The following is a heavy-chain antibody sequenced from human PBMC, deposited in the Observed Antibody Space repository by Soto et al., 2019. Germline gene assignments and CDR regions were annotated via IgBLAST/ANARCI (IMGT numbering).Heavy chain of an antibody. Sequence: GASVKVSCKASGYTFTSYYMHWVRQAPGQGLEWMGIINPSGGSTSYAQKFQGRVTMTRDTSTSTVYMELSSLRSEDTAVYYCARDIVVVPAANPGFDPWGQGTLVTVSS. CDR3: ARDIVVVPAANPGFDP. CDR1: GYTFTSYY. V-gene: IGHV1-46*01. J-gene: IGHJ5*02. CDR2: INPSGGST. D-gene: IGHD2-2*01.